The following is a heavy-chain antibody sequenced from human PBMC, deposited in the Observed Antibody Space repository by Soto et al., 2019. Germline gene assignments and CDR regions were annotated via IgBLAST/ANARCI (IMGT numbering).Heavy chain of an antibody. J-gene: IGHJ4*02. CDR2: IRGRGDSYAT. CDR3: AIRDY. CDR1: EFTFSGSY. Sequence: EVHLVDSGGDVVQPGGSLKLSCAASEFTFSGSYLHWVRQASGRGLEWVGHIRGRGDSYATSYAASVNGRFTISRDDSKNTAYLQMNSLTTEDTAVYYCAIRDYWGQGTLVTVSS. V-gene: IGHV3-73*01.